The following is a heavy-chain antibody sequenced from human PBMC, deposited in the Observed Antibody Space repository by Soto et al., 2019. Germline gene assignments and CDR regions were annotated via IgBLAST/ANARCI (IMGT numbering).Heavy chain of an antibody. V-gene: IGHV3-11*01. CDR2: ISSSGSTI. Sequence: GGSLRLSCAASGFTFSDYYMSWIRQAPGKGLEWVSYISSSGSTIYYADSVKGRFTISRDNAKNSLYLQMNSLRAEDTAVYYCASDRSMRKYYYYYMVVWGKGTTVNVSS. CDR1: GFTFSDYY. CDR3: ASDRSMRKYYYYYMVV. J-gene: IGHJ6*03.